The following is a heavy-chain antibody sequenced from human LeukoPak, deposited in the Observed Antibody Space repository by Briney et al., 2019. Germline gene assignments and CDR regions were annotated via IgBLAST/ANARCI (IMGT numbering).Heavy chain of an antibody. D-gene: IGHD2-15*01. V-gene: IGHV1-46*01. CDR1: GYTFTRYY. CDR3: AREGIFCSGGSCFDY. J-gene: IGHJ4*02. Sequence: ASVKVSCKASGYTFTRYYMHWVRQAPGQGLEWMGIINPSGGSTSYAQKFQGRVTMTRDMSTSTVYMELSSLRSEDTAVYYCAREGIFCSGGSCFDYWGQGTLVTVSS. CDR2: INPSGGST.